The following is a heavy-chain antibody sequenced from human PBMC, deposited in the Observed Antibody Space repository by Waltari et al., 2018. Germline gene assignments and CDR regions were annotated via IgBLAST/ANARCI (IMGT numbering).Heavy chain of an antibody. D-gene: IGHD3-3*01. CDR2: IYYSGST. J-gene: IGHJ3*02. Sequence: QLQLQESGPGLVKPSETLSLTCTVSGCSISSSSYYWGWIRQPPGKGLEWIGSIYYSGSTYYNPSLKSRVTISVDTSKNQFSLKLSSVTAADTAVYYCARFQSGYDAFDIWGQGTMVTVSS. V-gene: IGHV4-39*01. CDR1: GCSISSSSYY. CDR3: ARFQSGYDAFDI.